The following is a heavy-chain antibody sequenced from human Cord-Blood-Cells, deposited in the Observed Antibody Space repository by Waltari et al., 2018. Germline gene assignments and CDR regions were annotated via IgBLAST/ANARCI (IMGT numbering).Heavy chain of an antibody. CDR1: GVYFSGYY. CDR3: ARGNPRSAD. Sequence: QVQLQQCGAGLLMPSETLFLTCAVYGVYFSGYYCGLILQPPGKGLEWIGEINHSGSTNYNPSLKSRVTISVDTSKNQFSLELSSVTAADTAVYYCARGNPRSADWGQGTLVTVSS. V-gene: IGHV4-34*01. CDR2: INHSGST. J-gene: IGHJ4*02.